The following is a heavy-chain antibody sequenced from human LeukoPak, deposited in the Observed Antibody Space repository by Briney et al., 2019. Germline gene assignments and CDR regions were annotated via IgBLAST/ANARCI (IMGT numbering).Heavy chain of an antibody. Sequence: GGSLRLSCAASGFTFSSYSMNWVRQAPGKGLEWVSSISSSSSYIYYADSVKGRFTISRDNAKNSLYLQMNSLRAEDTAVYYCARVDQLLYLFDYWGQGTLVTVSS. CDR3: ARVDQLLYLFDY. D-gene: IGHD2-2*02. CDR2: ISSSSSYI. CDR1: GFTFSSYS. V-gene: IGHV3-21*01. J-gene: IGHJ4*02.